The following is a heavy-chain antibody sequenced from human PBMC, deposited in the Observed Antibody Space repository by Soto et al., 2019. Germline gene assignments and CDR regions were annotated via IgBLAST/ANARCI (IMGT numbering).Heavy chain of an antibody. Sequence: GGALSLSWAASGFTFSSYARSWVRQAPGKGLGLVSAISGSGGSTYYAESVKGRFTISRDKSKNTQYLQMNSLRAEDTAVYYCAKVGSSGYGDYWGQGTLVTVSS. CDR3: AKVGSSGYGDY. D-gene: IGHD3-22*01. V-gene: IGHV3-23*01. J-gene: IGHJ4*02. CDR1: GFTFSSYA. CDR2: ISGSGGST.